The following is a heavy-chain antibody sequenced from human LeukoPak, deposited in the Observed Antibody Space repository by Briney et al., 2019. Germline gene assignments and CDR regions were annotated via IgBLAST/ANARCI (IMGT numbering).Heavy chain of an antibody. CDR2: INPSGGST. CDR3: ARGSRKTTVTKFDY. D-gene: IGHD4-11*01. CDR1: GGTFSSYA. V-gene: IGHV1-46*01. J-gene: IGHJ4*02. Sequence: ASVMVSCKASGGTFSSYAISWVRQAPGRGLEWMGIINPSGGSTSYAQKFQGRVTMTRDTSTSTVYMELSSLRSEDTAVYYCARGSRKTTVTKFDYWGQGTLVTVSS.